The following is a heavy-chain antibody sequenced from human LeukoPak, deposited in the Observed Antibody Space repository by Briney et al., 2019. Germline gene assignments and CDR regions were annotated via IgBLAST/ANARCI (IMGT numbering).Heavy chain of an antibody. CDR3: ARGRVSSSTWYSTYYYYFYMDV. J-gene: IGHJ6*03. CDR2: VDHTAST. CDR1: DDSITMYY. Sequence: PSETLSLTCSVSDDSITMYYWTWIRPPPGKGLEGIGCVDHTASTNFNPSLNGRVSISRDTAKNLFSLRLRSVTAADTAVYFCARGRVSSSTWYSTYYYYFYMDVWGKGTTVTVSS. V-gene: IGHV4-59*01. D-gene: IGHD1-1*01.